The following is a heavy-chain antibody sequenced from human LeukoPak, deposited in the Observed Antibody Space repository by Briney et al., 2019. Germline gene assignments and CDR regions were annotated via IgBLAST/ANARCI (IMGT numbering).Heavy chain of an antibody. CDR3: ASKGVVVVAARTFDY. Sequence: GGSLRLSCAASGFTFSSYEMNWVRQAPGKGLEWVSYISSSSSYIYYADSVKGRFTISRDNAKNSLYLQMNSLRAEDTAVYYCASKGVVVVAARTFDYWGQGTLVTVSS. CDR2: ISSSSSYI. V-gene: IGHV3-21*05. J-gene: IGHJ4*02. CDR1: GFTFSSYE. D-gene: IGHD2-15*01.